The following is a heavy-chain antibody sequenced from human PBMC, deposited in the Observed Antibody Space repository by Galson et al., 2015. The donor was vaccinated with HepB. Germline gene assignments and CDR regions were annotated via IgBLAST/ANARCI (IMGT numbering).Heavy chain of an antibody. CDR1: GGTFSSYT. D-gene: IGHD6-13*01. Sequence: SVKVSCKASGGTFSSYTICWVRQAPGQGLEWMGRIIPILGIANYAQKFQGRVTITADKSTSTAYMELSSLRSEDTAVYYCARDYSSSWYDYWGQGTLVTVSS. CDR3: ARDYSSSWYDY. V-gene: IGHV1-69*04. J-gene: IGHJ4*02. CDR2: IIPILGIA.